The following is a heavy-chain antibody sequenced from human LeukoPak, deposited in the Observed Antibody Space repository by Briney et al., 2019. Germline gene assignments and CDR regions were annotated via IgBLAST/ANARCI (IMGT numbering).Heavy chain of an antibody. D-gene: IGHD5-18*01. J-gene: IGHJ6*03. V-gene: IGHV3-21*01. CDR2: ISSSSSYI. Sequence: GGSLRLSCAASGFTFSSYSMNWVRQAPGKGLEWVSSISSSSSYIYYAASVKGRFTISRDNAKNSLYLQMNSLRAEDTAVYYCARGGGYSSLRGYYYYMDVWGKGTTVTVSS. CDR3: ARGGGYSSLRGYYYYMDV. CDR1: GFTFSSYS.